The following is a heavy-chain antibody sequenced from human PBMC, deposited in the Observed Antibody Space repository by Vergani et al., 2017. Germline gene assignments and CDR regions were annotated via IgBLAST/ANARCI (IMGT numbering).Heavy chain of an antibody. V-gene: IGHV4-34*01. D-gene: IGHD2-15*01. CDR2: INHSGST. CDR3: ARGRGYCSGGSCDGDY. J-gene: IGHJ4*02. Sequence: QVQLQQWGAGLLKPSETLSLTCAVYGGSFSGYYWSWIRQPPGKGLEWIGEINHSGSTNYNPSLKSRVTISVDTSKNQFSLKLSSVTAADTAVYYCARGRGYCSGGSCDGDYWGQGTLVTVSS. CDR1: GGSFSGYY.